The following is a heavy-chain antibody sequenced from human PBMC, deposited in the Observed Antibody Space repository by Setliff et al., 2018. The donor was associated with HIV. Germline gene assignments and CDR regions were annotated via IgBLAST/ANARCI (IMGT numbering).Heavy chain of an antibody. CDR2: ISAYNGNT. V-gene: IGHV1-18*01. Sequence: GASVKVSCKTSGYTFGSHGISWVRQAPGQGLEWMGWISAYNGNTNYAQKFQGRFTISRDNSKNTLYLQMDSLRPKDTAAYYCARAPSWQRQVDFWGQGTLVTVSS. CDR1: GYTFGSHG. D-gene: IGHD6-25*01. CDR3: ARAPSWQRQVDF. J-gene: IGHJ4*02.